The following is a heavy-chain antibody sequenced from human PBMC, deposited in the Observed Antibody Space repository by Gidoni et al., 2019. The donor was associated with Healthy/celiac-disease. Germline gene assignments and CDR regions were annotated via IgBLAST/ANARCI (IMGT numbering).Heavy chain of an antibody. J-gene: IGHJ4*02. CDR3: AGLAYCGGDCYSFDY. Sequence: QLQLQESGPGLVKPSETLSLTCTVSGGSISSSSYYWGWIRQPPGKGLEWIGSIYYSGSTHYNPSLKSRVTISVDTSKNQFSLKLSSVTAADTAVYYCAGLAYCGGDCYSFDYWGQGTLVTVSS. V-gene: IGHV4-39*01. CDR2: IYYSGST. CDR1: GGSISSSSYY. D-gene: IGHD2-21*02.